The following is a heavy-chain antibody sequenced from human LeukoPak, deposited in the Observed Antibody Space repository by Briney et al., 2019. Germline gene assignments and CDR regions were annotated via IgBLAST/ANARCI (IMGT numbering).Heavy chain of an antibody. J-gene: IGHJ4*02. CDR2: INSDGINT. CDR1: GFTFSNYW. CDR3: ARTGNPATGDY. V-gene: IGHV3-74*01. D-gene: IGHD1-1*01. Sequence: PGGSLRLSCAASGFTFSNYWMHWVRQAPGKGLVWVSRINSDGINTSYADSVKGRFTISRDNSKNTLYLQMNSLRAEDTAVYYCARTGNPATGDYWGQGTLVTVSS.